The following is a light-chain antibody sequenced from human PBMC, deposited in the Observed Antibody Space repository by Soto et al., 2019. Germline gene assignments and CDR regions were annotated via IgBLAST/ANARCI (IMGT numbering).Light chain of an antibody. CDR2: GAS. Sequence: EIVMTQSPATLSVSPGERATFSCRASRSVSNNLAWYQHKPGQAPRLLIYGASTRATGIPARFSGSGSGTDFTLTISSLQSEDFAIYYCQQYNNWPMYTFGQGTKVDIK. J-gene: IGKJ2*01. CDR1: RSVSNN. CDR3: QQYNNWPMYT. V-gene: IGKV3-15*01.